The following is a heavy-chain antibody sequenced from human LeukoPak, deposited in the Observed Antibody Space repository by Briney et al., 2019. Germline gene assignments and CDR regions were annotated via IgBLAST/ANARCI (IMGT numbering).Heavy chain of an antibody. CDR3: ARALLRPWFDP. Sequence: SETLSLTCTVSGGSIRSYYWSWIRQPPGKGLEWIGYIYYSGSTNYNPSLKSRVTISVDTSKNQFSLKLSSVTAADTAVYYCARALLRPWFDPWGQGTLVTVSS. CDR1: GGSIRSYY. J-gene: IGHJ5*02. V-gene: IGHV4-59*01. D-gene: IGHD4-17*01. CDR2: IYYSGST.